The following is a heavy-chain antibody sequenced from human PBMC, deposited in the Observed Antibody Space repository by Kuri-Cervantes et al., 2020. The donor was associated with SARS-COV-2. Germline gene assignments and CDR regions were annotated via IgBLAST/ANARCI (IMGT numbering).Heavy chain of an antibody. Sequence: ASVKVSCKASGYTFSSHAISWVRQAPGQGLEWMGWINAYNGKTNYAQKFQDRVTMTTDTSTSTAYMELSRLRSDDTAVYYCARASRTTVTRYYFDYWGQGTLVTVSS. V-gene: IGHV1-18*01. J-gene: IGHJ4*02. CDR2: INAYNGKT. CDR1: GYTFSSHA. D-gene: IGHD4-11*01. CDR3: ARASRTTVTRYYFDY.